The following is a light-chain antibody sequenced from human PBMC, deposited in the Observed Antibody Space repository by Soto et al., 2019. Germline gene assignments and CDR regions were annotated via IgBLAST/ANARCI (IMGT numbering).Light chain of an antibody. J-gene: IGKJ4*01. CDR1: QSVSTN. CDR3: QQYNNWPF. Sequence: EIVMTQSPATPSFSPGGKATLSRRASQSVSTNLAWYQQKPGQAPRHLIYDASTRATGIPARFSGSGSGTEFTLTISSLQSEDFAVYYCQQYNNWPFFGGGTKVDIK. CDR2: DAS. V-gene: IGKV3-15*01.